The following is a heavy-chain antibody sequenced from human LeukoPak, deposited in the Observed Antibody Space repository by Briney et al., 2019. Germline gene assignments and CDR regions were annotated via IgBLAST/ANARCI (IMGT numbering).Heavy chain of an antibody. CDR1: GFTFSSFE. CDR2: ISSGGTTI. D-gene: IGHD7-27*01. CDR3: ARDYTGGWNDY. Sequence: GGSLTLSCAASGFTFSSFEMNWVRQAPGKGPEWVSYISSGGTTIYYADSVKGRFTISRDNAKNSLFLQMNSLRAEDTAVYYCARDYTGGWNDYWGQGTLVTVSS. V-gene: IGHV3-48*03. J-gene: IGHJ4*02.